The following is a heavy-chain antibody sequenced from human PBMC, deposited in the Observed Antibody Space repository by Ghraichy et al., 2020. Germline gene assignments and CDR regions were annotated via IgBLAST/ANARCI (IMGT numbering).Heavy chain of an antibody. J-gene: IGHJ3*02. D-gene: IGHD6-19*01. V-gene: IGHV3-9*01. CDR3: ARGPFQWLDESAFDI. CDR2: ISWNSGSI. Sequence: GGSLRLSCAASGFTFDDYAMHWVRQAPGKGLEWVSGISWNSGSIGYADSVKGRFTISRDNAKNSLYLQMNSLRAEDTALYYCARGPFQWLDESAFDIWGQGTMVTVSS. CDR1: GFTFDDYA.